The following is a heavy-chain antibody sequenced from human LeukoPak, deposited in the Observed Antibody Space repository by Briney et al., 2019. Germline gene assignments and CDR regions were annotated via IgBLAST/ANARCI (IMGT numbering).Heavy chain of an antibody. CDR3: ARSSGYMSY. V-gene: IGHV4-38-2*02. Sequence: PSETVSLTCTVSHYSISSNYYRGWIRQPPGKGLEWIGSIYQSGSTYYNPSLKSRVTISVDTSKNQFSLKLTSVTAADTAVYYCARSSGYMSYWGQGTLVPVSS. CDR1: HYSISSNYY. J-gene: IGHJ4*02. D-gene: IGHD3-22*01. CDR2: IYQSGST.